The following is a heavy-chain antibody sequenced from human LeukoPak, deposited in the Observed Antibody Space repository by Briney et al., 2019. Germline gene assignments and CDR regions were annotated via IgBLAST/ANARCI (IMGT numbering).Heavy chain of an antibody. CDR2: IHCTGST. D-gene: IGHD3-9*01. CDR1: GGSITSSY. J-gene: IGHJ5*02. V-gene: IGHV4-59*01. Sequence: PSETLSLTCTVSGGSITSSYWSWIRQSPGKGLEWIGYIHCTGSTNYNPSLKSRVTMLIDTSKNQFSLKLSSVTAADTAVYYCARGRYSAGDNWFDPWGQGTLVTVSS. CDR3: ARGRYSAGDNWFDP.